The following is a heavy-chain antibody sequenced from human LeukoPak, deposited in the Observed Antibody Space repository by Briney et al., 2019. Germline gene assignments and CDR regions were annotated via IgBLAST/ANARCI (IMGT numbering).Heavy chain of an antibody. CDR2: ISSSSSTI. CDR1: GFSFSSYG. J-gene: IGHJ4*02. D-gene: IGHD3-10*01. Sequence: GGSLRLSCAASGFSFSSYGMNCVRHAPGKGLWWVSYISSSSSTIYYTDSVKVRFTISRDNAENSLYLQMNSLRDEDTAVYYCTRDDYGSGDWGPDYWGQGTLVTVSS. V-gene: IGHV3-48*02. CDR3: TRDDYGSGDWGPDY.